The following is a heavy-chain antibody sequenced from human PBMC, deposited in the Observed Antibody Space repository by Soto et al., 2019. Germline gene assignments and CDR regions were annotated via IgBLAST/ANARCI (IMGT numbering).Heavy chain of an antibody. Sequence: SSVKVSCKASGYTFTSYYMHWVRQAPGQGLEWMGIINPSGGSTSYAQKFQGRVTMTRDTSTSTVYMELNSLRSEDTAVYYCARDNPGPILWELPGAFDIWGQGTMVTVSS. CDR2: INPSGGST. CDR3: ARDNPGPILWELPGAFDI. J-gene: IGHJ3*02. V-gene: IGHV1-46*01. CDR1: GYTFTSYY. D-gene: IGHD1-26*01.